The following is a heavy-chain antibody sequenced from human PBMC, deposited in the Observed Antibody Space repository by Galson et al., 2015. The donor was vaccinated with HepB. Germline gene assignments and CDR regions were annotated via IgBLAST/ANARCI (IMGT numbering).Heavy chain of an antibody. CDR3: AKDFPGWDLINWYFDL. D-gene: IGHD1-26*01. CDR2: ISYDGSNK. V-gene: IGHV3-30*18. Sequence: SLRLSCAASGFTFSSYNMHWVRQAPGKGLEWVAVISYDGSNKYYADSVKGRFTISRDNSKNTLYLQMNSLRAEDTAVYHCAKDFPGWDLINWYFDLWGRGTLVTVSS. CDR1: GFTFSSYN. J-gene: IGHJ2*01.